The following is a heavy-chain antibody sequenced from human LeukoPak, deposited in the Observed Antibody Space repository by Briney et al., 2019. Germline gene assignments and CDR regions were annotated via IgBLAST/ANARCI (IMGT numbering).Heavy chain of an antibody. J-gene: IGHJ4*02. V-gene: IGHV4-39*01. Sequence: SETLSLTCTVSGGSISSGGYYWSWIRQHPGKGLEWIGYIYYSGSTYYNPSLKSRVTISVDTSKNQFSLKLSSVTAADTAVYYCARLSAMVSDYWGQGTLVTVSS. CDR1: GGSISSGGYY. CDR2: IYYSGST. CDR3: ARLSAMVSDY. D-gene: IGHD5-18*01.